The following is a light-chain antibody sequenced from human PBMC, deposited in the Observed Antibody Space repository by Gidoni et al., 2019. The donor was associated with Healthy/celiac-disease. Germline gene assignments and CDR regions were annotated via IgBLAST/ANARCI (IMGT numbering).Light chain of an antibody. V-gene: IGKV1-17*01. J-gene: IGKJ1*01. Sequence: DIQMTQSPSSLSASVGDRVTITCRARQGIRNDLGWYQQKPGKDPKRLIYAASSLQSGVPSRFSGSVSVTEFTLTISRLQPEDFSTYYCLQHNSYPPWTFGQGTKVEIK. CDR3: LQHNSYPPWT. CDR2: AAS. CDR1: QGIRND.